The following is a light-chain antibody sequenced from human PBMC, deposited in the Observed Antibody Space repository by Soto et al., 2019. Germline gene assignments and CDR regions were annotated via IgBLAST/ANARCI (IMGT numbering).Light chain of an antibody. J-gene: IGKJ2*01. CDR3: QQYYSSLP. CDR1: QTVFHSSYNKDF. Sequence: DIVMTQSPDSLSVSLGERATINCKSSQTVFHSSYNKDFLAWYQQKPGQPPKLLFYWASTRESGVPARFSGGGSGTDFSLTISSLQPEDVAVYYCQQYYSSLPFGQGTKLEIK. V-gene: IGKV4-1*01. CDR2: WAS.